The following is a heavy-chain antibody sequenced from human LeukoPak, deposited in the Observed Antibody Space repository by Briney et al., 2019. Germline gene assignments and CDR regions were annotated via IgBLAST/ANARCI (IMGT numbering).Heavy chain of an antibody. V-gene: IGHV4-61*02. CDR3: ARVGDWLSLDY. CDR2: IYASGST. J-gene: IGHJ4*02. Sequence: SQTLSLTCAVSGASISSASYSWSWIRQPAGKGLEWIGRIYASGSTNYNPSLKSRDTISVDMSKSQFSLKLSSVTAADTAVYYCARVGDWLSLDYWGQGTLVTVSS. D-gene: IGHD3-9*01. CDR1: GASISSASYS.